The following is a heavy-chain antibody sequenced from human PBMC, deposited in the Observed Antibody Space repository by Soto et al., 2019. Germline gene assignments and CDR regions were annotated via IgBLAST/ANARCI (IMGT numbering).Heavy chain of an antibody. CDR1: GFPFSDYG. CDR2: ISSDGSNE. Sequence: QVQLVESGGGVVQPGRSLRLSCAASGFPFSDYGIHWVRQAPGKGLAWVAVISSDGSNEYYADSVKCRFTISRDNSKNTVSLQMNSLTTEDSASYYCAKQISPYCSRVTCYDLYFYYAMDVWGQGTTVTVSS. J-gene: IGHJ6*02. V-gene: IGHV3-30*18. D-gene: IGHD2-2*01. CDR3: AKQISPYCSRVTCYDLYFYYAMDV.